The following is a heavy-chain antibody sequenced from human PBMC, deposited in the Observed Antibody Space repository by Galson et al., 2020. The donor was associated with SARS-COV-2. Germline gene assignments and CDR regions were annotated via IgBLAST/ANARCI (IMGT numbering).Heavy chain of an antibody. Sequence: SETLSLTCTVSGGSISSSSYYWGWIRQPPGKGLEWIGSIYYSGSTYYNPSLKSRVTISVDTSKNQFSLKLSSVTAADTAVYYCARQGDILTGYPEAYYGMDVWGQGTTVTVSS. CDR3: ARQGDILTGYPEAYYGMDV. V-gene: IGHV4-39*01. CDR2: IYYSGST. CDR1: GGSISSSSYY. J-gene: IGHJ6*02. D-gene: IGHD3-9*01.